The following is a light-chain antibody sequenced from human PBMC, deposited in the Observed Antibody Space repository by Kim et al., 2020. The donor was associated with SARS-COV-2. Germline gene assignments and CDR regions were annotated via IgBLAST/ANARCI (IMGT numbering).Light chain of an antibody. CDR3: QQYYSTPPS. V-gene: IGKV4-1*01. Sequence: ATLKRKSSQTVLYNSNNKNDLAWYQQKPGQAPKLLIYWASIRESGVSDRFSGSGSETDFTLTISSLQAEDVAVYYCQQYYSTPPSFGQGTKLEI. CDR2: WAS. CDR1: QTVLYNSNNKND. J-gene: IGKJ2*03.